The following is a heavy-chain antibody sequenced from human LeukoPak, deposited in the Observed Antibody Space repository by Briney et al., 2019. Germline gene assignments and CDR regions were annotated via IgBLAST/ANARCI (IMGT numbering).Heavy chain of an antibody. Sequence: GGSLRLSCAASGFTFSSYWMHWVRQAPGKGLVWVSRINTDGSSTSYADSVKGRFTISRDNAKNTLYLQMNSLRAEDTAVYYCARVYYDFWSGYYGFDIWGQGTMVTVSS. J-gene: IGHJ3*02. CDR3: ARVYYDFWSGYYGFDI. CDR2: INTDGSST. CDR1: GFTFSSYW. V-gene: IGHV3-74*01. D-gene: IGHD3-3*01.